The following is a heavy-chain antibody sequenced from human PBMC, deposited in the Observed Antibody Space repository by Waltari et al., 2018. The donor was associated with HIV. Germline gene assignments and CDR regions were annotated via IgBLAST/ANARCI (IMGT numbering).Heavy chain of an antibody. Sequence: QVQLVESGGGLVKPGGSLRLSCVASGFSFSDYYMSWMRLAPGKGLEWVSSISSRGNNTHYADSVQGRITISRDNAKNSLYLQMNTLRAEDTAVYYCARTKYDLWSGSYFYSWGQGTLVTVSS. CDR2: ISSRGNNT. D-gene: IGHD3-3*01. J-gene: IGHJ5*01. V-gene: IGHV3-11*01. CDR3: ARTKYDLWSGSYFYS. CDR1: GFSFSDYY.